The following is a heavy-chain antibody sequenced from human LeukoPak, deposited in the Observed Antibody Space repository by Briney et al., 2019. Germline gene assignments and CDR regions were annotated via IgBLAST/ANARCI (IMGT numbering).Heavy chain of an antibody. V-gene: IGHV1-18*01. Sequence: GASVKVSCKASGYTFTSYGISWVRQAPGQGLEWMGWISAYNGNTNYAQKLQGRVTMTTDTSTSTAYMELRSLRSDDTAVYYCAREPRADCSGGSCYIPFDYWGQGTLVTVSS. CDR2: ISAYNGNT. J-gene: IGHJ4*02. CDR1: GYTFTSYG. CDR3: AREPRADCSGGSCYIPFDY. D-gene: IGHD2-15*01.